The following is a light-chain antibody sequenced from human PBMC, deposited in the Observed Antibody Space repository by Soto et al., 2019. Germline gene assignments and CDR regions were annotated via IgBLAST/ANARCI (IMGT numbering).Light chain of an antibody. CDR2: DAS. CDR1: QSISSW. CDR3: QQYNSYWWT. Sequence: DIQMTQSPSTLSASVGDRVTITCRASQSISSWLAWYQQKPGKAPKLLIYDASSLESGVPSRFSGSGSGTEFTLTISSLQPDDFATYYCQQYNSYWWTFGQGTNVDIK. J-gene: IGKJ1*01. V-gene: IGKV1-5*01.